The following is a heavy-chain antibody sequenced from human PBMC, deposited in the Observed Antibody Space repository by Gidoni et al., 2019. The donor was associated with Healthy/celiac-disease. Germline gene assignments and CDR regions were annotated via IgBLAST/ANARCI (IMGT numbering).Heavy chain of an antibody. V-gene: IGHV3-33*01. J-gene: IGHJ5*02. CDR3: ARDKVYSYGYGTSRFDP. CDR1: GFTFSSYG. Sequence: QVQLVESGGGVVQPGRSLRLSCAASGFTFSSYGMHWVRQAPGKGLAWVAVIWYDGSNKYYADSVKGRFTISRDNSKNTLYLQMNSLRAEDTAVYYCARDKVYSYGYGTSRFDPWGQGTLVTVSS. D-gene: IGHD5-18*01. CDR2: IWYDGSNK.